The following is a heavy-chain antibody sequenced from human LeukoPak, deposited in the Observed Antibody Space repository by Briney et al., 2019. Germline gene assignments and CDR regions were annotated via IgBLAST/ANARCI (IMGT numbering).Heavy chain of an antibody. CDR3: ARGVVVVVPAYYYYMDV. D-gene: IGHD2-2*01. Sequence: SETLSLTCAVYGGSFSGYYWSWIRQPPRKGREWIGGINHSESTNYKQSLKSRVTLSVDTPKNQFSQKLCSLTAAATAVYYCARGVVVVVPAYYYYMDVWGKGTTVTVSS. J-gene: IGHJ6*03. CDR1: GGSFSGYY. CDR2: INHSEST. V-gene: IGHV4-34*01.